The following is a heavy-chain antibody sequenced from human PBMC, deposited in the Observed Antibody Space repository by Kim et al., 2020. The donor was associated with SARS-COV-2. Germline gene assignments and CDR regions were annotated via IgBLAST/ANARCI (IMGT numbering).Heavy chain of an antibody. V-gene: IGHV1-3*01. CDR3: ASSSYVAYNWFDP. D-gene: IGHD5-18*01. Sequence: YSQKFQGRVTITRDTSASTAYMELSSLRSEDTAVYYCASSSYVAYNWFDPWGQGTLVTVSS. J-gene: IGHJ5*02.